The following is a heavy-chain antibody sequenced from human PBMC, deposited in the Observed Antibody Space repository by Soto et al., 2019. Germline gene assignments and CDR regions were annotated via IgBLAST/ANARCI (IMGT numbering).Heavy chain of an antibody. CDR2: INTYNGNT. Sequence: ASVKVSCKASGYNFINYGIGWARQAPGQGLEWMGWINTYNGNTNYAQNVQGRVTLTTDTSTSTAYMELRSLRSNDTAIYYCAMVDVYVTPSPQDVWGQGTTVTVSS. J-gene: IGHJ6*02. D-gene: IGHD3-16*01. CDR3: AMVDVYVTPSPQDV. V-gene: IGHV1-18*01. CDR1: GYNFINYG.